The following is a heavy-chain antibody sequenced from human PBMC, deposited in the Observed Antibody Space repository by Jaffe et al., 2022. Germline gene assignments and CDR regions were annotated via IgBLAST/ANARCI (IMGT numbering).Heavy chain of an antibody. CDR1: GYSISSGYY. D-gene: IGHD4-17*01. J-gene: IGHJ4*02. Sequence: QVQLQESGPGLVKPSETLSLTCAVSGYSISSGYYWGWIRQPPGKGLEWIGSIYHSGSTYYNPSLKSRVTISVDTSKNQFSLKLSSVTAADTAVYYCARGSTVTTYDYWGQGTLVTVSS. V-gene: IGHV4-38-2*01. CDR2: IYHSGST. CDR3: ARGSTVTTYDY.